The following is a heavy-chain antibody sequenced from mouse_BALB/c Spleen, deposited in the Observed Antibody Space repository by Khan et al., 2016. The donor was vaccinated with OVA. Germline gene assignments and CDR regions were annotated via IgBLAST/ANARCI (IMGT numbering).Heavy chain of an antibody. V-gene: IGHV2-4-1*01. CDR1: GFSLTDFG. D-gene: IGHD1-2*01. J-gene: IGHJ4*01. Sequence: QVQLKESGPGLVQPSQNLSITCTVSGFSLTDFGVHWVRQSPGKTLEWLGVIWSGGNKEYNAGFISRLSNTKENYKSEICFKMNSLQADDTAIYYCARNVVCHYYGYGGMDYWGQGTSVTVSS. CDR3: ARNVVCHYYGYGGMDY. CDR2: IWSGGNK.